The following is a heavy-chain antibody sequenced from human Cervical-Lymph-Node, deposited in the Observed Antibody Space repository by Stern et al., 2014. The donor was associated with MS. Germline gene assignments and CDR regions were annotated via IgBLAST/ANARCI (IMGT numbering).Heavy chain of an antibody. CDR1: GYTFITYA. V-gene: IGHV7-4-1*02. CDR3: ARSRVSVAGNYGY. D-gene: IGHD6-19*01. CDR2: INTNTGKP. Sequence: VQLVESGSELKKPGASVKVSCKASGYTFITYAMSWVRQAPGQGLEWMGWINTNTGKPTDAQGFTGRFVFSLDTSVSTAYLEISSLKAEDTAVYYCARSRVSVAGNYGYWGQGTLITVSS. J-gene: IGHJ4*02.